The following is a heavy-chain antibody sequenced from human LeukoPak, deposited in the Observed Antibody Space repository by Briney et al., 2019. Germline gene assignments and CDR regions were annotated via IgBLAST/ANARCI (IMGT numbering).Heavy chain of an antibody. CDR1: GGSISSYY. D-gene: IGHD6-13*01. V-gene: IGHV4-59*01. Sequence: SETLSLTCTVSGGSISSYYWNWIRQPPGKGLEWIGYIYYSGSTNYNPSLKSRVTISVDTAKNQLSLKLSSVTAADTAVYYCARRAGYTGSWYEYWGQGTLVTVSS. CDR3: ARRAGYTGSWYEY. CDR2: IYYSGST. J-gene: IGHJ4*02.